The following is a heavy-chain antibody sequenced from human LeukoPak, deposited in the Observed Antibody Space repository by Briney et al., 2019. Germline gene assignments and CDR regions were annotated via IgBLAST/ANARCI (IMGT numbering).Heavy chain of an antibody. D-gene: IGHD3-22*01. CDR2: ISSTSSTI. CDR1: GFTFRSYS. Sequence: GGSLRLSCAASGFTFRSYSMHWVREAPGKGLEWVSYISSTSSTIYYADSVKGRFTISRDNAKNSLYLQMNSLRDEDTAVYYCARAAPYYYDSSGYSAFDSWGQGTMVTVSA. V-gene: IGHV3-48*02. J-gene: IGHJ3*02. CDR3: ARAAPYYYDSSGYSAFDS.